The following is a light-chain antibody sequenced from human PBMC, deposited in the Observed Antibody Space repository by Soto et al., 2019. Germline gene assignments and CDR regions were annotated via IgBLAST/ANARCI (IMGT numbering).Light chain of an antibody. V-gene: IGKV1-39*01. J-gene: IGKJ2*01. CDR1: QSISNY. Sequence: DIQMTQSPSSLSASVGDRVTITCRASQSISNYLSWYQQKPGKAPNLLIYAASTLQSGVPSRFSGSGSGTDFTLTISSQQPEDFATYYCQQSYSVPYTFGQGTKVDIK. CDR3: QQSYSVPYT. CDR2: AAS.